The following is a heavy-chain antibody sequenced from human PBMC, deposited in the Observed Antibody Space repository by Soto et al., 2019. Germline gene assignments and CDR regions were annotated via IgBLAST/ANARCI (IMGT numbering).Heavy chain of an antibody. V-gene: IGHV4-31*03. D-gene: IGHD5-12*01. CDR2: IYYSGSP. CDR3: ARWAGGYSGYVDS. J-gene: IGHJ4*02. CDR1: GGSISSGGYY. Sequence: SETLSLTCTVSGGSISSGGYYWSWIRQHPGRGLEWIGFIYYSGSPSYNPSLNSRVTISVDTSKNQLSLRLSSVTAADTAVYYCARWAGGYSGYVDSWGQGSLVT.